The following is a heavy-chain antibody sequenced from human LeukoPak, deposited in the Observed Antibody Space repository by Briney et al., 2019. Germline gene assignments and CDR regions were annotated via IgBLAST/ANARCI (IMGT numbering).Heavy chain of an antibody. CDR2: ISSSSSYI. V-gene: IGHV3-21*01. CDR3: ARDEGGDHGDVHGPLGY. J-gene: IGHJ4*02. Sequence: GGSLRLSCAASGFTFSSYSMNWVRQAPGKGLEWVSSISSSSSYIYYADSVKGRFTISRDNAKNSLYLQMNSLRAEDTAVYYCARDEGGDHGDVHGPLGYWGQGTLVTVSS. CDR1: GFTFSSYS. D-gene: IGHD4-17*01.